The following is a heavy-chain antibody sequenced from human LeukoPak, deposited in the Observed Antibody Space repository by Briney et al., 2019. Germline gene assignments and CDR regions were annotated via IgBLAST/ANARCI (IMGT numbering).Heavy chain of an antibody. D-gene: IGHD5-18*01. CDR3: ARYDVDTNAFDI. Sequence: SVKVSCKASGGTFSSYAISWVRQAPGQGLEWMGRIIPILGIANYAQKFQGRVTITADKSTSTAYMGLSSLRSEDTAVYYCARYDVDTNAFDIWGQGTMVTVSS. V-gene: IGHV1-69*04. J-gene: IGHJ3*02. CDR1: GGTFSSYA. CDR2: IIPILGIA.